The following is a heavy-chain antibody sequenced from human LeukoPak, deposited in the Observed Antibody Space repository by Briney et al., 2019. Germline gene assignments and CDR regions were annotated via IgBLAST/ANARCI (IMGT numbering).Heavy chain of an antibody. V-gene: IGHV3-15*01. Sequence: SGGSLRLSCAASGFTYSNAWMSWVRQAPGKGLEWVGRIKSKTHGGTTDYAAPVKGRFTISRDDSKNTQYLQMNSLKTEDTAVYYCTTDFDIVVVPAGIYYYYMDVWGKGTTVTVSS. CDR2: IKSKTHGGTT. CDR3: TTDFDIVVVPAGIYYYYMDV. J-gene: IGHJ6*03. D-gene: IGHD2-2*01. CDR1: GFTYSNAW.